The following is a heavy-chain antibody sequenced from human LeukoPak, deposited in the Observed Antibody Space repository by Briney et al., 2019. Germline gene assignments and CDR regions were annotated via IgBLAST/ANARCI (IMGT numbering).Heavy chain of an antibody. CDR2: INTNTGNP. J-gene: IGHJ4*02. Sequence: GASVKVSCKASGYTFTSYAMNWVRQAPGQGLEWMGWINTNTGNPTYAQGFTGRFVFSLDTSVSTAYLQISSLKAEDTAVYYCAREGAAAGTEGEDFDYWGQGTLVTVSS. CDR1: GYTFTSYA. D-gene: IGHD6-13*01. V-gene: IGHV7-4-1*02. CDR3: AREGAAAGTEGEDFDY.